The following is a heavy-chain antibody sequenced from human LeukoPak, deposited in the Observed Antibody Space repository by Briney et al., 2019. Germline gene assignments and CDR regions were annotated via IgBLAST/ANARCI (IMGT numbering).Heavy chain of an antibody. CDR2: INHSGST. D-gene: IGHD6-19*01. Sequence: PSETLSLTCAVYGGSFSGYYWSWIRQPPGKGLEWIGEINHSGSTNYNPSLKSRVTISVDTSKNQFSLKLSSVTAADTAVYYCARGYGYSSGNFDHWGQGTLVTVSS. CDR1: GGSFSGYY. V-gene: IGHV4-34*01. J-gene: IGHJ4*02. CDR3: ARGYGYSSGNFDH.